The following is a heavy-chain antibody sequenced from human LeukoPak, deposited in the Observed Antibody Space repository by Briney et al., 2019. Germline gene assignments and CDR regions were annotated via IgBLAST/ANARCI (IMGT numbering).Heavy chain of an antibody. CDR1: GGSISSGSDY. J-gene: IGHJ3*01. CDR3: ARVTGSVAAFV. V-gene: IGHV4-61*02. D-gene: IGHD2-15*01. CDR2: TYSSGST. Sequence: QVQLQESGPGLVKPSRTLSLTCTVSGGSISSGSDYWGWIRQPAWKGLQWIGRTYSSGSTSYSPSLKSRVTILLDTSKNQFSLNLSSVTAADTAVYYCARVTGSVAAFVWGQGTMVTVSS.